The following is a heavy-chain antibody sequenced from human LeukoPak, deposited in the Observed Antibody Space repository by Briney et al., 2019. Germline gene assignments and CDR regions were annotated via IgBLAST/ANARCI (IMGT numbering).Heavy chain of an antibody. V-gene: IGHV7-4-1*02. Sequence: ASVKVSCKASGYTFTSYAMNWVRQAPGQGLEWMGWINTNTGNPTYAQGFTGRFVFSLDTSVSTAYLQISSLKAEDTAVYYCARELYYDSSGYSVYNWFDPWGQGTLVTVSS. CDR1: GYTFTSYA. J-gene: IGHJ5*02. D-gene: IGHD3-22*01. CDR2: INTNTGNP. CDR3: ARELYYDSSGYSVYNWFDP.